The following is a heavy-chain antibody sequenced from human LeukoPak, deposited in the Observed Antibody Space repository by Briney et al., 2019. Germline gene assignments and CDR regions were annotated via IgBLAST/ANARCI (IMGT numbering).Heavy chain of an antibody. V-gene: IGHV4-34*01. CDR3: ARESGYSGYDLRGVVGY. CDR2: IHYSGSA. D-gene: IGHD5-12*01. J-gene: IGHJ4*02. Sequence: SETLSLTCAVYGGSFSGYYWTWIRQPPGKGLEWIGEIHYSGSATYNPSLKSRVTISVDTSNNQFSLKLSSVTAADTAVYYCARESGYSGYDLRGVVGYWGQGTLVTVSS. CDR1: GGSFSGYY.